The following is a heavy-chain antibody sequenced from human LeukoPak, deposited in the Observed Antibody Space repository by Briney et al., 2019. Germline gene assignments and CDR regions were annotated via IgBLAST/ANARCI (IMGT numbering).Heavy chain of an antibody. V-gene: IGHV3-23*01. CDR1: GITLSNYG. D-gene: IGHD3-22*01. J-gene: IGHJ4*02. CDR2: ISDSGGST. Sequence: GGSLRLSCAVSGITLSNYGMSWVRQAPGKGLEWVAGISDSGGSTNYAGSVKGRFTISRDNPENTLYLQMNSLRAEDTAVYFCAKRGVVIRVILVGFHKEAYYFDSWGQGALVTVSS. CDR3: AKRGVVIRVILVGFHKEAYYFDS.